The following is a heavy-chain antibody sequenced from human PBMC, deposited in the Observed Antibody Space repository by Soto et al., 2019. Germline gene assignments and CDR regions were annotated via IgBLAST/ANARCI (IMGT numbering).Heavy chain of an antibody. CDR3: ARGGGSGSYYQSYYYYGMDV. D-gene: IGHD3-10*01. V-gene: IGHV5-51*01. CDR2: IYPGDSDT. CDR1: GYSFTSYW. Sequence: PGESLKISCKGSGYSFTSYWIGWVRQMPGKGLEWMGIIYPGDSDTRYSPSFQGQVTISADKSISTAYLQWSSLKASDTAMYHCARGGGSGSYYQSYYYYGMDVWGQGTTVTV. J-gene: IGHJ6*02.